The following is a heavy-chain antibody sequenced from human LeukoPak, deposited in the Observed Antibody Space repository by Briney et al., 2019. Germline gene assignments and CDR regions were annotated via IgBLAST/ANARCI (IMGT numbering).Heavy chain of an antibody. V-gene: IGHV3-9*01. J-gene: IGHJ5*02. CDR1: GFTFDVYA. CDR3: AKGSGYSYGWNWFDP. D-gene: IGHD5-18*01. Sequence: PGGSLRLSCAASGFTFDVYAMHWGRQAPGKGLEWVSGISWNSGRRDYAESVKGRFTISRDNAKNSLYLQMKSLRAEDTALYYCAKGSGYSYGWNWFDPWGQGTLVTVSS. CDR2: ISWNSGRR.